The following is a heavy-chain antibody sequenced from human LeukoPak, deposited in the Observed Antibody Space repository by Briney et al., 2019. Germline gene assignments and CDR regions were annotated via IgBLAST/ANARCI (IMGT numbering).Heavy chain of an antibody. CDR3: ARGGARRFGVGDY. D-gene: IGHD3-10*01. V-gene: IGHV3-33*01. J-gene: IGHJ4*02. Sequence: PGRSLRLSCAASGFTFSSYGMHWVRQAPGKGLEWVAVIRYDGSNKYYADSVKGRFTISRDNSKNTLYLQMNSLRAEDTAVYYCARGGARRFGVGDYWGQGTLVTVSS. CDR2: IRYDGSNK. CDR1: GFTFSSYG.